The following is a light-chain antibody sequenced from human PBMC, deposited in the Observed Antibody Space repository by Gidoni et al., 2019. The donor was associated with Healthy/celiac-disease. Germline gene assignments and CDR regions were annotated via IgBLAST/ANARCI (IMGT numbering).Light chain of an antibody. CDR3: SSYTSSM. Sequence: QSALTQPASVSGSPGQSITISCTGTSSDVGGYNYVSWYQQHPGKAPKLMIYDVSNRPSGVSNHFSGSKSGNTASLTISGLQAEDEADYYCSSYTSSMFGGGTKLTVL. CDR1: SSDVGGYNY. CDR2: DVS. J-gene: IGLJ3*02. V-gene: IGLV2-14*01.